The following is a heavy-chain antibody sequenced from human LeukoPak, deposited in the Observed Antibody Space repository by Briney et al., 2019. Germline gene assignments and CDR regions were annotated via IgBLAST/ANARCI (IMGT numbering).Heavy chain of an antibody. CDR1: GFTFSSYG. CDR2: IKSKTDGGTT. V-gene: IGHV3-15*01. Sequence: GGSLRLSCAASGFTFSSYGMHWVRQAPGKGLEWVGRIKSKTDGGTTDYAAPVKGRFTISRDDSKNTLYLQMNSLKTEDTAVYYCTSQPLIAVAGTGYYYGMDVWGQGTTVTVSS. CDR3: TSQPLIAVAGTGYYYGMDV. J-gene: IGHJ6*02. D-gene: IGHD6-19*01.